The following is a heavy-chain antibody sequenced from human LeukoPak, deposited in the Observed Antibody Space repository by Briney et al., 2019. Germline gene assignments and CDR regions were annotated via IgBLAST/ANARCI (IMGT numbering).Heavy chain of an antibody. CDR1: GGTFSSYA. J-gene: IGHJ4*02. CDR2: INPILRIA. CDR3: ARDSGVAGLLLLDY. D-gene: IGHD6-19*01. V-gene: IGHV1-69*04. Sequence: GASVKVSCKASGGTFSSYAISAVRQAPGQGLEWMGRINPILRIANNARKVQGRVPNPADKSPSKAYMQLSSLRSEDTAVYYCARDSGVAGLLLLDYWGQGTLVTVPS.